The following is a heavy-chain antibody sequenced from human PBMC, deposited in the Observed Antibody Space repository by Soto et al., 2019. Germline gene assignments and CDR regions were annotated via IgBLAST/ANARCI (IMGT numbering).Heavy chain of an antibody. Sequence: WASVKVSCKASGGTFSSYAISWVRQAPGQGLEWMGGIIPIFGTANYAQKFQGRVTITADESTSTAYMELSSLRSEDTAVYYCARGAYYYDSSGYFWFDPWGQGTLVTVSS. V-gene: IGHV1-69*13. CDR2: IIPIFGTA. D-gene: IGHD3-22*01. CDR1: GGTFSSYA. J-gene: IGHJ5*02. CDR3: ARGAYYYDSSGYFWFDP.